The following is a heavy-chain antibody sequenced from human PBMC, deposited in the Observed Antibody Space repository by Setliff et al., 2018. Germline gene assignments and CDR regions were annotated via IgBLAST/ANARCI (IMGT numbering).Heavy chain of an antibody. J-gene: IGHJ4*02. Sequence: GESLKISCQTSGFTLTRYWIGWVRQMPGKGLEWMGVIYPGDSDTTYSPSFQGQVTISADKSLSTAYLQWSSLKASGTAMYYCAIPSDPDSSGPFDSWGQGTLVTVSS. CDR1: GFTLTRYW. CDR2: IYPGDSDT. V-gene: IGHV5-51*01. CDR3: AIPSDPDSSGPFDS. D-gene: IGHD3-22*01.